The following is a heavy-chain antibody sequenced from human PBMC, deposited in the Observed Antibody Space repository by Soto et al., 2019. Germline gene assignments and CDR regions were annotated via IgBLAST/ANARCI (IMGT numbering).Heavy chain of an antibody. CDR3: VTNGPTRVTAGFDY. V-gene: IGHV3-48*03. D-gene: IGHD4-17*01. CDR1: GFTFSTSA. CDR2: ISSSGDSI. Sequence: PGGSLRLSCATSGFTFSTSAMDWVRQSPGKGLEWLSYISSSGDSIYYADSVKGRFTVSRDNAKNSLFLQMNSLRDEDTALYYCVTNGPTRVTAGFDYWGQGTLVTVSS. J-gene: IGHJ4*02.